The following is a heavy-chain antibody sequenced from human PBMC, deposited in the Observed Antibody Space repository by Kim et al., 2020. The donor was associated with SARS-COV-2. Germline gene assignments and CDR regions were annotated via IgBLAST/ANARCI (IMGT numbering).Heavy chain of an antibody. V-gene: IGHV4-39*01. CDR1: GGSISSSSYY. D-gene: IGHD3-10*02. CDR2: IYYSGST. J-gene: IGHJ5*02. Sequence: SETLSLTCTVSGGSISSSSYYWGWIRQPPGKGLEWIGSIYYSGSTYYNPSLKSRVTISVDTSKNQFSLKLSSVTAADTAVYYCARHQNCLLLCNNWFDPWGQGTLVTVSS. CDR3: ARHQNCLLLCNNWFDP.